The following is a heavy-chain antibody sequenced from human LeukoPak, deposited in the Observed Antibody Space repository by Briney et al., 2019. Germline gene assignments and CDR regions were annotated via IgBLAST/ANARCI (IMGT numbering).Heavy chain of an antibody. Sequence: SETLSLTCAVYGGSFSGYYWSWIRQPPGKGLEWIGEINHSGSTYYNPSLKSRVTISVDTSKNQFSLKLSSVTAADTAVYYCARAGCSSTSCYVDAIDYWGQGTLVTVSS. J-gene: IGHJ4*02. V-gene: IGHV4-34*01. D-gene: IGHD2-2*01. CDR3: ARAGCSSTSCYVDAIDY. CDR1: GGSFSGYY. CDR2: INHSGST.